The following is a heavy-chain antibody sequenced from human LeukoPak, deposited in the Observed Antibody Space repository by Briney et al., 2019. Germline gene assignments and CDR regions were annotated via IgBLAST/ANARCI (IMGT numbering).Heavy chain of an antibody. CDR2: IYSGGST. CDR1: GFTVSSNY. D-gene: IGHD3-16*01. Sequence: GGSLRLSCAASGFTVSSNYMSWVRQAPGKGLEWVSVIYSGGSTYYADSVMGRFTISRHNSKNTLYLQMNSLRAEDTAVYYCARVHVWGSIYYYYGMDVWGQGTTVTVSS. J-gene: IGHJ6*02. CDR3: ARVHVWGSIYYYYGMDV. V-gene: IGHV3-53*04.